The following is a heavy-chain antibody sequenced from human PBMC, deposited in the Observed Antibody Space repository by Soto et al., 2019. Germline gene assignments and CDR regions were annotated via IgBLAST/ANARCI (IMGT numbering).Heavy chain of an antibody. J-gene: IGHJ4*02. CDR2: IYWDDDK. CDR1: GFSLSTSGVG. CDR3: AHRRSGGYFDY. V-gene: IGHV2-5*02. Sequence: QITLKESGPTLVKPTQTLTLTCTFSGFSLSTSGVGVGWIRQPPGKALEWLALIYWDDDKRYSPSLKSRLTITQDTPKNQVLLTMTNIDPVDTATYYCAHRRSGGYFDYWGQGTLVTVSS. D-gene: IGHD6-19*01.